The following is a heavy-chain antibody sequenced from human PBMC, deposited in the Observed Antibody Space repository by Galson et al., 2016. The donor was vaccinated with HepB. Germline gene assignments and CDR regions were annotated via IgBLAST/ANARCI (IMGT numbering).Heavy chain of an antibody. V-gene: IGHV4-39*02. J-gene: IGHJ4*02. Sequence: SETLSLTCSVSGASNIMNKYFWGWIRQPPGKGLEWIGSMFSTGSSYFNLSLKSRVSMSIDTSTNRLSLKLRSVTAADTAFYYCARPISGKSLSDFDYWGQGILVTVSS. CDR2: MFSTGSS. CDR3: ARPISGKSLSDFDY. CDR1: GASNIMNKYF. D-gene: IGHD1-20*01.